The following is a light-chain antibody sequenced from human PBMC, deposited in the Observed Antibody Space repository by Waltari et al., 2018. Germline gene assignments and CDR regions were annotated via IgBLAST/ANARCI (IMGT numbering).Light chain of an antibody. V-gene: IGLV3-25*03. J-gene: IGLJ2*01. CDR1: AVPYQY. CDR2: KDN. Sequence: YDLTQSPSVAVSPGQTAHITCSGDAVPYQYAYWYQQKPAQTPAMVINKDNDRRSGITERFSASNSGTTITLTISGVQAEDEDYYYCRSSYSSGTYVVFGGGTKLTVL. CDR3: RSSYSSGTYVV.